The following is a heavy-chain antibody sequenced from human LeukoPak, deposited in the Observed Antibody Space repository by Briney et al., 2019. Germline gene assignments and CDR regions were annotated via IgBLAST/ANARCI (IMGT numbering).Heavy chain of an antibody. J-gene: IGHJ4*02. Sequence: SETLSLTCTVSGGSISSYYWSWIRQPAGKGLEWIGRIYTSGSTFYNPSLKSRVTISVDTSKNQLSLRLSSVTAADTAVYYCARHGSTDYFDYWGQGTLVTVSS. CDR3: ARHGSTDYFDY. V-gene: IGHV4-4*07. CDR2: IYTSGST. D-gene: IGHD2-2*03. CDR1: GGSISSYY.